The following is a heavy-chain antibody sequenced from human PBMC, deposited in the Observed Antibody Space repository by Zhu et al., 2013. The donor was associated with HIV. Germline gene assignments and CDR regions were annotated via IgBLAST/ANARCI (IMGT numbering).Heavy chain of an antibody. Sequence: VQLQESGPGLVKPSETLSLTCTVSGGSISSYYWSWIRQPPGKGLEWIGYIYYSGSTNYNPSLKSRVTISVDTSKNQFSLKLSSVTAADTAVYYCARVRYSGYDRILFDYWGQGTLVTVSS. J-gene: IGHJ4*02. CDR1: GGSISSYY. V-gene: IGHV4-59*01. CDR2: IYYSGST. CDR3: ARVRYSGYDRILFDY. D-gene: IGHD5-12*01.